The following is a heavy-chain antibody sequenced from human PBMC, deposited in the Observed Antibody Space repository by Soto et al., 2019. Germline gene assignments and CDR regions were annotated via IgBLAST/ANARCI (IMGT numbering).Heavy chain of an antibody. CDR2: INAGNGNT. Sequence: QVQLVQSGAEVKKPGASVKVSCKASGYTFTSYAMHWVRQAPGQRLEWMGWINAGNGNTKYSQKFQGRVTMTRDTSISTAYMEPSSLRSVDTAVYYCARGVRGDYWGQGTLVTVSS. CDR3: ARGVRGDY. V-gene: IGHV1-3*01. CDR1: GYTFTSYA. J-gene: IGHJ4*02. D-gene: IGHD3-16*01.